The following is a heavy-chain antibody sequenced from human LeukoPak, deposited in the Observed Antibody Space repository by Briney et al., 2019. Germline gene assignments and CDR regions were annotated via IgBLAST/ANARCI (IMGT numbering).Heavy chain of an antibody. CDR3: AKGYLVATTLNWFDP. J-gene: IGHJ5*02. V-gene: IGHV3-30*04. D-gene: IGHD5-12*01. Sequence: GGSLRLSCAASGFTFSSYAMHWVRQAPGKGLEWVAVISYDGSNKYYADSVKGRFTISRDNSKNTLYLQMNSLRAEDTAVYYCAKGYLVATTLNWFDPWGQGTLVTVSS. CDR1: GFTFSSYA. CDR2: ISYDGSNK.